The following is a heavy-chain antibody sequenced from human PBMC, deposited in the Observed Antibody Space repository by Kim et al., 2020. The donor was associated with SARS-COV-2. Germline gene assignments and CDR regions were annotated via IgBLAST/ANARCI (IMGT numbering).Heavy chain of an antibody. CDR1: GFTFDDYA. CDR2: ISWNSGSI. D-gene: IGHD5-12*01. J-gene: IGHJ2*01. V-gene: IGHV3-9*01. CDR3: AKVEMATILDWYFDL. Sequence: GGSLRLSCAASGFTFDDYAMHWVRQAPGKGLECVSGISWNSGSIGYADSVKGRFTISRDNAKNSLYLQMNSLRAEDTALYYCAKVEMATILDWYFDLWGRGTLVTVSS.